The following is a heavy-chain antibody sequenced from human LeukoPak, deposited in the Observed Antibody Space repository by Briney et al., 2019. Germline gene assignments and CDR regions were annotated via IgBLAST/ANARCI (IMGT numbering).Heavy chain of an antibody. CDR3: APPRAAVFFS. D-gene: IGHD6-13*01. CDR1: GFTFSSYA. Sequence: GGSLRLSCAASGFTFSSYAMNWIRQAPGKGLEWVSSITGSGTSTYYADSVKGRFTISRDNSKNTLYLQMNSLGADDTAVYYCAPPRAAVFFSWGQGTLVTVSS. CDR2: ITGSGTST. J-gene: IGHJ5*02. V-gene: IGHV3-23*01.